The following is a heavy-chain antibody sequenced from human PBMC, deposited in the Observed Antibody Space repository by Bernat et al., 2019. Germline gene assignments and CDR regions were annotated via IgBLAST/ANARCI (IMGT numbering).Heavy chain of an antibody. CDR2: IKQDGSEK. V-gene: IGHV3-7*03. Sequence: EVQLVESGGGLVQPGGSLRLSCAASGFTFSSHWMDWVRQAPGKGLEWVANIKQDGSEKYFVASVKGRFTISRDNAKNSLYLQMNSLRAEDTAVYYCARGYYDSSGYCYAFDIWGQGTMVTVSS. J-gene: IGHJ3*02. CDR1: GFTFSSHW. D-gene: IGHD3-22*01. CDR3: ARGYYDSSGYCYAFDI.